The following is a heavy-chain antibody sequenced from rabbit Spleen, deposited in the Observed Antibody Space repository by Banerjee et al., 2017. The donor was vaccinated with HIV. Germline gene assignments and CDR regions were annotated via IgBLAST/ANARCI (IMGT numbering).Heavy chain of an antibody. CDR3: ARDMGVAAGYYFNL. Sequence: QLKESGGGLVQPGGSLKLSCKASGFDFSSYYMSWVRQAPGKGLEWIGYIDPVFGSAYYASWVNGRFSISRENTQNTVSLQLDSLTAADTATYFCARDMGVAAGYYFNLWGPGTLVTVS. CDR1: GFDFSSYY. V-gene: IGHV1S7*01. D-gene: IGHD4-1*01. CDR2: IDPVFGSA. J-gene: IGHJ4*01.